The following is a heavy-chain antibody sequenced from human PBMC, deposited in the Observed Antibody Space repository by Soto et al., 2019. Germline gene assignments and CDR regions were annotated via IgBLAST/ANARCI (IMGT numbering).Heavy chain of an antibody. CDR1: VGSSSPYY. CDR3: ARDRSTGTPQGYYYGMDV. Sequence: AETLSLTCAVSVGSSSPYYWSWSRQSPGKGLEWIGFIYYSGSTHYSPSFESRVTISVDTAKNQFSLKVRSVTAADTAVYYCARDRSTGTPQGYYYGMDVWGQGTAVTVSS. CDR2: IYYSGST. V-gene: IGHV4-59*01. D-gene: IGHD1-1*01. J-gene: IGHJ6*02.